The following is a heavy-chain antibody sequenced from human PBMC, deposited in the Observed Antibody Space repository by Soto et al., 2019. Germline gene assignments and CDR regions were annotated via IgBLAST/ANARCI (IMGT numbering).Heavy chain of an antibody. V-gene: IGHV3-23*01. D-gene: IGHD6-19*01. J-gene: IGHJ4*02. Sequence: GGSLRLSCAASGFTFSSYAMSWVRQAPGKWLEWVSAISGSGGSTYYADSVKGRFTISRDNSKNTLYLQVNSLRAEDTAVYYYAKDSGQWLVRSFDYWGQGTLVTVSS. CDR3: AKDSGQWLVRSFDY. CDR1: GFTFSSYA. CDR2: ISGSGGST.